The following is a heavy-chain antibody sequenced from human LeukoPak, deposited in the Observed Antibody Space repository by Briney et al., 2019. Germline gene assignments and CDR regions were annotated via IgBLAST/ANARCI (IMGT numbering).Heavy chain of an antibody. J-gene: IGHJ4*02. V-gene: IGHV3-20*04. CDR3: ARDKWGPDY. D-gene: IGHD7-27*01. Sequence: PGGSLRLSCAATGFIFEDYGMVWIRQAPGKGLEWVSGISWNGAGTDYADSVKGRFTFSRDDAKNSLYLQMNSLRAEDTALYYCARDKWGPDYWGQGTLVTVSS. CDR2: ISWNGAGT. CDR1: GFIFEDYG.